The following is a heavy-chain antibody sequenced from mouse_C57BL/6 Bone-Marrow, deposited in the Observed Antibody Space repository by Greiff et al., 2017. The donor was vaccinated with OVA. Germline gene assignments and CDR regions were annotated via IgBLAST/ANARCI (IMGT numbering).Heavy chain of an antibody. D-gene: IGHD2-5*01. Sequence: VKLQESGPELVKPGASVKISCKASGYAFSSSWMNWVKQRPGKGLEWIGRIYPGDGDTNYNGKFKGKATLTADKSSSTAYMQLSSLTSEDSAVYFGARYYYSNPFAREYWGQGTSVTVSS. CDR3: ARYYYSNPFAREY. V-gene: IGHV1-82*01. J-gene: IGHJ4*01. CDR1: GYAFSSSW. CDR2: IYPGDGDT.